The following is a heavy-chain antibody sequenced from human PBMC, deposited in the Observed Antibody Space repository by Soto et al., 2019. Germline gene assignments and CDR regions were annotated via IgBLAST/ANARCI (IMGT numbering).Heavy chain of an antibody. CDR3: ARDRGYDSSGYWLDY. D-gene: IGHD3-22*01. CDR2: ISYDGSNK. Sequence: GGSLRLSCAASGFTSSSYAMHWVRQAPGKGLEWVAVISYDGSNKYYADSVKGRFTISRDNSKNTLYLQMNSLRAEDTAVYYCARDRGYDSSGYWLDYWGQGTLVTSPQ. V-gene: IGHV3-30-3*01. J-gene: IGHJ4*02. CDR1: GFTSSSYA.